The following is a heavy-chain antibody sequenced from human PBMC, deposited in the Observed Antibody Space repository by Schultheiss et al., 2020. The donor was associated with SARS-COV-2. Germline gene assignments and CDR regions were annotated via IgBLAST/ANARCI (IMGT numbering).Heavy chain of an antibody. Sequence: SQTLSLTCAVYGGSFSGYYWSWIRQPPGKGLEWIGYIYYSGSTNYNPSLKSRVTMSVDTSKNQFSLKLSSVTAADTAVYYCARDRLQYSSGGIDYWGQGTLVTVSS. CDR2: IYYSGST. J-gene: IGHJ4*02. CDR3: ARDRLQYSSGGIDY. CDR1: GGSFSGYY. V-gene: IGHV4-59*12. D-gene: IGHD6-19*01.